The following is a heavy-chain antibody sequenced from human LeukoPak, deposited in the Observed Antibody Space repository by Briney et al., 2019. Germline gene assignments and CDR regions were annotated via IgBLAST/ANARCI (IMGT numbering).Heavy chain of an antibody. Sequence: SESLSLTFPVSGRSFQHYFWSWIRQPPGKGLEWIGYVYYSGSTDYSPSLKSRLTISADTSKNQFSLRLSSVTAADTAVFYCESHRRRHGSDYGGQGNVVTVSS. CDR3: ESHRRRHGSDY. J-gene: IGHJ4*02. CDR1: GRSFQHYF. V-gene: IGHV4-59*01. CDR2: VYYSGST. D-gene: IGHD3-10*01.